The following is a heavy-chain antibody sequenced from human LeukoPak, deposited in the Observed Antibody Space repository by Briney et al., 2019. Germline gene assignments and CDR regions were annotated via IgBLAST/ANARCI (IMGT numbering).Heavy chain of an antibody. J-gene: IGHJ4*02. D-gene: IGHD4-17*01. V-gene: IGHV4-59*08. CDR1: GGSLSSYY. Sequence: SETLSLTCTVSGGSLSSYYWSWVRQPPGKGLEWIGYIYYSGSTYYNPSLKSRVTISVDTSKNQFSLKLSSVTAADTALYYCATTNDYGDYFDYWGQGTLVTVSS. CDR3: ATTNDYGDYFDY. CDR2: IYYSGST.